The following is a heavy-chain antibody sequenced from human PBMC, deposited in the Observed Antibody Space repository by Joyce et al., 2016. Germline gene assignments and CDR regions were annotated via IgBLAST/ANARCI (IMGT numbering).Heavy chain of an antibody. D-gene: IGHD4-17*01. CDR1: GFTFDDYA. CDR2: ISWNRGSI. CDR3: AKAQLPSDYGDYGWDY. J-gene: IGHJ4*02. Sequence: EVQLVESGGGLVQPGRSLRLSCAASGFTFDDYAMQWVRQAPGKGLGWVSGISWNRGSIGYADSVKGRFTISRDNAKNSLYLQMNSLRAEDTALYYCAKAQLPSDYGDYGWDYWGQGTLVTVSS. V-gene: IGHV3-9*01.